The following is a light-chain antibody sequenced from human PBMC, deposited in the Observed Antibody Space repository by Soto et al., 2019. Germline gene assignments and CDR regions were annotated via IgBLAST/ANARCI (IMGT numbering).Light chain of an antibody. J-gene: IGKJ2*02. V-gene: IGKV1-5*03. CDR2: KAS. CDR1: QSISSW. Sequence: DIQMTQSPSTLSASVGDRVTITCRASQSISSWLAWYQQKPGKAPKLLIYKASSLESGVPSRFSGSGSGTEFTLTISSLQPDDFATYYCQQYNSGSCTFGQGTKLEIK. CDR3: QQYNSGSCT.